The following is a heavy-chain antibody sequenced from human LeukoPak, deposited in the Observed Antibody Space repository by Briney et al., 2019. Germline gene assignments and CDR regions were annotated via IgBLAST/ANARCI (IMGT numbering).Heavy chain of an antibody. Sequence: GGSLRLSCAASGFTVSSNYMSWVRQAPGKGLEWVSVIYSGGSTYYSDSVKGRLTISRDNSKNTLYLQMNSLRAEDTAVYYCARDNYGDYGMDVWGKGTTVTVSS. D-gene: IGHD4-17*01. CDR2: IYSGGST. CDR3: ARDNYGDYGMDV. J-gene: IGHJ6*04. CDR1: GFTVSSNY. V-gene: IGHV3-53*01.